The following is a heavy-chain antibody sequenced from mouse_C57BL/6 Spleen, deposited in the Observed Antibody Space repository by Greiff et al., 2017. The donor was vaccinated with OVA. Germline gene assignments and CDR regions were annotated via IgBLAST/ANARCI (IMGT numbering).Heavy chain of an antibody. CDR2: IDPETGGT. J-gene: IGHJ3*01. V-gene: IGHV1-15*01. Sequence: QVHVKQSGAELVRPGASVTLSCKASGYTFTDYEMHWVKQTPVHGLEWIGAIDPETGGTAYNQKFKGKAILTADKSSSTAYMELRSLTSEDSAVYYCTHFAYWGQGTLVTVSA. CDR3: THFAY. CDR1: GYTFTDYE.